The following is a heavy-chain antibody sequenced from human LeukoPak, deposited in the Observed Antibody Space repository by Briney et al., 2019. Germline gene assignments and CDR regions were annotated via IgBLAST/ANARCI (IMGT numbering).Heavy chain of an antibody. V-gene: IGHV3-30*04. CDR2: ISYDGNHK. D-gene: IGHD6-19*01. J-gene: IGHJ4*02. CDR1: GFTFSSHA. CDR3: ARPAVAGIRAGGYDF. Sequence: GWALRLSCAASGFTFSSHAMSWVRQAPGKGVEGVAGISYDGNHKTYAASVKGRFNIARDNAKTTLYLQMNSLRVEDTAVYYCARPAVAGIRAGGYDFWGQGTLVTVSS.